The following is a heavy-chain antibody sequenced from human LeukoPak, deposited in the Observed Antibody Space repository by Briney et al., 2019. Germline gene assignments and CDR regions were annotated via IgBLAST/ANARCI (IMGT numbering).Heavy chain of an antibody. V-gene: IGHV3-74*01. J-gene: IGHJ5*02. CDR1: GITFGNNW. CDR3: ARDVPHNWFDT. CDR2: INSDGGGA. Sequence: PGGSLRLSCAASGITFGNNWMHWVRQGPGKGLVWISRINSDGGGAIYADSVKGRFTVSRDNAKNTLCLQMNSLRAEDTAVYDCARDVPHNWFDTWGQGTLVTVSS.